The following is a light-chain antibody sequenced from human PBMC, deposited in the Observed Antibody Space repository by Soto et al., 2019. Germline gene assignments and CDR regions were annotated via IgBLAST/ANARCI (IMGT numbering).Light chain of an antibody. CDR1: QSLSGW. V-gene: IGKV1-5*03. Sequence: DIQMTQSPSTPSASIGDRVTISCRASQSLSGWLAWYQQKPGKAPSLLIYKTSNLESGVPSRFSGSGSGTEFTLTISSLQPDDFATYYCQQYISYPYTFGQGTNLNIK. J-gene: IGKJ2*01. CDR2: KTS. CDR3: QQYISYPYT.